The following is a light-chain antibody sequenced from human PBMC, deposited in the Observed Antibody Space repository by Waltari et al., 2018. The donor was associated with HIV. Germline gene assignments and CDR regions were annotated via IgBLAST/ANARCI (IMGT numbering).Light chain of an antibody. J-gene: IGKJ2*01. CDR3: HQYYTTPYT. CDR2: WAS. CDR1: QSILSSSNNRKY. V-gene: IGKV4-1*01. Sequence: DIVMTQSPDSLAVSLGERATMNCKSSQSILSSSNNRKYLAWYQQKPGQPPKLLIYWASSRASGVPDRFIGRGSGTDFSLTISSLQAEDVAVYFCHQYYTTPYTFGQGTKLEIK.